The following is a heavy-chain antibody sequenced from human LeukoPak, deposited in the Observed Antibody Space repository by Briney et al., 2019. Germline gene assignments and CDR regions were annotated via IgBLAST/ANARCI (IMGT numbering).Heavy chain of an antibody. CDR2: INPSGGYT. V-gene: IGHV1-46*01. D-gene: IGHD3-10*01. CDR3: ARDVSGESALGY. J-gene: IGHJ4*02. Sequence: ASVKVSCKASGYTFTTYYMHWVRQAPGQGLEWMGIINPSGGYTTYAPKFQGRVTMTRDTSTSTIYMELYSLRSEDTAVHYCARDVSGESALGYWGQGTLVTVSS. CDR1: GYTFTTYY.